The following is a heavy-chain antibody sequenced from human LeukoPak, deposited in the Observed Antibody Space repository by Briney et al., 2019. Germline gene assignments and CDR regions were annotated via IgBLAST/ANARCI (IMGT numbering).Heavy chain of an antibody. Sequence: SETLSLTCAVYGGSFSGYYWSWIRQPPGKGLEWIGEINHGGSTNYNPSLKSRVTISVDTSKNQFSLKLSSVTAADTAVYYCAPPAWYYDSSGYYYADWFDPWGQGTLVTVSS. CDR1: GGSFSGYY. D-gene: IGHD3-22*01. J-gene: IGHJ5*02. V-gene: IGHV4-34*01. CDR2: INHGGST. CDR3: APPAWYYDSSGYYYADWFDP.